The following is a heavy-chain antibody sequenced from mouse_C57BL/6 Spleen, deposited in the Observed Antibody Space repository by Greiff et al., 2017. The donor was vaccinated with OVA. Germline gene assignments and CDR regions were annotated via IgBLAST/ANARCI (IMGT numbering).Heavy chain of an antibody. CDR3: ARRYDGHYGVDY. CDR1: GYTFTDYY. CDR2: IYPGSGNT. V-gene: IGHV1-76*01. J-gene: IGHJ2*01. Sequence: QVQLQQSGAELVRPGASVKLSCKASGYTFTDYYINWVKQRPGQGLEWIARIYPGSGNTYYNEKFKGKATLTAEKSSSTAYMQLSSLTSEDSAVYFCARRYDGHYGVDYWGQGTTLTVSS. D-gene: IGHD2-3*01.